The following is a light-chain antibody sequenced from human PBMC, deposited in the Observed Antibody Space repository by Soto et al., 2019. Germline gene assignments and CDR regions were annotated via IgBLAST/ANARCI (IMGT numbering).Light chain of an antibody. J-gene: IGKJ5*01. CDR2: GAS. CDR1: QSIGIY. CDR3: QQSYSSLIT. Sequence: DIQMTQFPSSLSASVGDRVTITCRASQSIGIYLNCYQQNPGKAPNLLIYGASSLHGGVPSRFSGSGSGTDVALTINSLQPEDVTTYCCQQSYSSLITFGQGTRLEIK. V-gene: IGKV1-39*01.